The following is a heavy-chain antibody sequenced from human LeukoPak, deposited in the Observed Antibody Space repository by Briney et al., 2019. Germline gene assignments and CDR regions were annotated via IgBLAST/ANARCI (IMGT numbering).Heavy chain of an antibody. CDR3: ARGSPTSSLRYCSSTSCYRRVNWFDP. J-gene: IGHJ5*02. CDR2: INHSGST. CDR1: RASISSYY. D-gene: IGHD2-2*02. V-gene: IGHV4-34*01. Sequence: PSQTLSLTCTVSRASISSYYWSWIRQPPGKGLEWIGEINHSGSTNYNPSLKSRVTISVDTSKNQFSLKLSSVTAADTAVYYCARGSPTSSLRYCSSTSCYRRVNWFDPWGQGTLVTVSS.